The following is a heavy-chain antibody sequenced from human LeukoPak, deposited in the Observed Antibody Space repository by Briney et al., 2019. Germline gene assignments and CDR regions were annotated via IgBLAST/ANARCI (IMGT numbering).Heavy chain of an antibody. Sequence: GGSLRLSCAASGFTFSSYAMSWVRQAPGKGLEWVSAISGSGGSTYYADSVKGRFTISRDNSKNTLYLQMNSLRAEDTAVYYCAKDCSGSYHYYYYYYMDVWGKGTTVTVSS. CDR1: GFTFSSYA. CDR2: ISGSGGST. D-gene: IGHD1-26*01. CDR3: AKDCSGSYHYYYYYYMDV. V-gene: IGHV3-23*01. J-gene: IGHJ6*03.